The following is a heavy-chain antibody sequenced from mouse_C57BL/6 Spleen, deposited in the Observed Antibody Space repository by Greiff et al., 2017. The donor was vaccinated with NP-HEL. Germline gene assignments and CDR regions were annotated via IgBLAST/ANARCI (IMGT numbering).Heavy chain of an antibody. D-gene: IGHD1-1*01. CDR2: IYPRSGNT. CDR3: ARNYGSSYGSYFDD. CDR1: GYTFTSYG. V-gene: IGHV1-81*01. Sequence: QVQLQQSGAELARPGASVKLSCKASGYTFTSYGISWVKQRTGQGLEWIGEIYPRSGNTYYNETFKGKATLTADKSSSTAYMELRSLTSEDSAGYFCARNYGSSYGSYFDDWGQGTTLTVSS. J-gene: IGHJ2*01.